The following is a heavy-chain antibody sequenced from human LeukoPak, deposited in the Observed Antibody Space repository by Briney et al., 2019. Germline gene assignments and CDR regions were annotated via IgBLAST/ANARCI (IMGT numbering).Heavy chain of an antibody. CDR2: ISSSSSTI. CDR3: ARSPMVRGEEFDY. J-gene: IGHJ4*02. D-gene: IGHD3-10*01. Sequence: GGSLRLSCAASGFTFSSYSMNWVRQAPGKGLEWVSYISSSSSTIYYADSVKGRFTISRDNAKNSLYLQMNSLRAEDTAVYYCARSPMVRGEEFDYWGQGTLVTVSS. CDR1: GFTFSSYS. V-gene: IGHV3-48*04.